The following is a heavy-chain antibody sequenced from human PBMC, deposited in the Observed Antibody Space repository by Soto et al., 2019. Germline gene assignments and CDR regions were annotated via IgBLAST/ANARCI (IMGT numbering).Heavy chain of an antibody. Sequence: SETLSLTCTVSAGSISNGGYYWSWIRQHPGNGLEWIGYIYYSESSYYNPSLKSRVTISVDTSKNQFSLKLTSVTAEDTAVYYCARAPRYPDYWGQGTLVTVSS. V-gene: IGHV4-31*03. J-gene: IGHJ4*02. CDR1: AGSISNGGYY. CDR2: IYYSESS. D-gene: IGHD2-15*01. CDR3: ARAPRYPDY.